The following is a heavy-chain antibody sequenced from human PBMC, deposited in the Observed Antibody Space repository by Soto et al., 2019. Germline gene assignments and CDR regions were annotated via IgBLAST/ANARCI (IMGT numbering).Heavy chain of an antibody. CDR1: GGTFSRHA. D-gene: IGHD3-22*01. CDR2: IIPIFGTA. Sequence: QVQLVQSGAEVRKPGSSVKVSCKASGGTFSRHAISWVRQAPGQGLEWMGGIIPIFGTANHAQKFQGRVTIIADESTSTVYMELSRLRSEDMAMYYCARGWGYDSNDYYYAYWGQGTLVIVSS. J-gene: IGHJ4*02. V-gene: IGHV1-69*01. CDR3: ARGWGYDSNDYYYAY.